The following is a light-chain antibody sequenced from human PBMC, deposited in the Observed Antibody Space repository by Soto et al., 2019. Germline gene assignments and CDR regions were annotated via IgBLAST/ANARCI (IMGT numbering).Light chain of an antibody. CDR2: GAS. CDR3: QQYAGSPRT. V-gene: IGKV3-20*01. Sequence: EIVLTQSPGTLSLSPGEGATLSCRASQSVGNNYLAWYQQKPGQAPRFLIYGASSRATGIPDRFSGSGSGTDFTLTISRLEPEDFAVYYCQQYAGSPRTFGQGTKVEIK. J-gene: IGKJ1*01. CDR1: QSVGNNY.